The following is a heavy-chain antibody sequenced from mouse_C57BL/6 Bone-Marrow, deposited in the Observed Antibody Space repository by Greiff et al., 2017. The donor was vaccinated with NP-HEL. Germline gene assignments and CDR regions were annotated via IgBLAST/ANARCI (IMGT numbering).Heavy chain of an antibody. V-gene: IGHV1-26*01. CDR2: INPNYGGT. CDR3: ATDSSGYDAY. Sequence: VQLQQSGPELVKPGASVKISCKASGYTFTDYYMNWVKQSHGKSLEWIGDINPNYGGTSYNQKFKGKATLTVDKSSSTAYMELRSLTSEDSAVYYCATDSSGYDAYWGQGTLVTVSA. D-gene: IGHD3-2*02. CDR1: GYTFTDYY. J-gene: IGHJ3*01.